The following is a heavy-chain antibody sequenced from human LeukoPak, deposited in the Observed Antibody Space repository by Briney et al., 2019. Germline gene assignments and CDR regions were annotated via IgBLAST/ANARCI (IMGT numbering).Heavy chain of an antibody. D-gene: IGHD3-10*01. Sequence: PGGSLRLSCAASGFTVSSNYMSWVRQAPGKGLEWVSAISGSGGSTYYADSVKGRFTISRDNSKNTLYLQMNSLRAEDTAVYYCAKDGPMVRGVNYYYYMDVWGKGTTVTVSS. CDR1: GFTVSSNY. V-gene: IGHV3-23*01. CDR2: ISGSGGST. J-gene: IGHJ6*03. CDR3: AKDGPMVRGVNYYYYMDV.